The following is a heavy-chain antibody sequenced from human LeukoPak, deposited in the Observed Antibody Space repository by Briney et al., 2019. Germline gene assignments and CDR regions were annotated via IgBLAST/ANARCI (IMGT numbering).Heavy chain of an antibody. Sequence: SETLSLTCTVSGGSISSYYWSWIRQPAGKGLEWIGRIYTSGSTNYNPSLKSRVTMSVDTSKNRFSLKLSSVTAADTAVYYCARADYYDILTGYYNDAFDIWDQGTMVTVSS. D-gene: IGHD3-9*01. CDR1: GGSISSYY. CDR3: ARADYYDILTGYYNDAFDI. V-gene: IGHV4-4*07. CDR2: IYTSGST. J-gene: IGHJ3*02.